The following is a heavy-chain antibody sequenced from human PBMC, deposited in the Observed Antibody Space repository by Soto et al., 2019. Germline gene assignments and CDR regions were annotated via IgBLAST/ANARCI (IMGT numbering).Heavy chain of an antibody. D-gene: IGHD1-26*01. J-gene: IGHJ4*02. Sequence: GGSLRLSCLASGATFSSDAMGWVRQAPGKGLEWVSLISATGGTILYTDSVKGRFTISRDNSRNTVYLQMNDLRAEDTAVYYCEKDRSQSDSWGQGTLVTVSS. V-gene: IGHV3-23*01. CDR2: ISATGGTI. CDR1: GATFSSDA. CDR3: EKDRSQSDS.